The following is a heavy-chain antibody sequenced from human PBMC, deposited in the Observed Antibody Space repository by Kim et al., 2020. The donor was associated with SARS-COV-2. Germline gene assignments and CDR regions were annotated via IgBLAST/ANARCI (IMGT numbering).Heavy chain of an antibody. D-gene: IGHD3-22*01. Sequence: GGSLRLSCAASGFTFSSYGMHWVRQAPGKGLEWVAVVSYDGSNKYYADSVKGRFTISRDNSKNTLYLQMNSLRVEDTAVYYCAKATYYDSSGYYYFDYWGQGTLVTVSS. CDR2: VSYDGSNK. CDR3: AKATYYDSSGYYYFDY. CDR1: GFTFSSYG. V-gene: IGHV3-30*18. J-gene: IGHJ4*02.